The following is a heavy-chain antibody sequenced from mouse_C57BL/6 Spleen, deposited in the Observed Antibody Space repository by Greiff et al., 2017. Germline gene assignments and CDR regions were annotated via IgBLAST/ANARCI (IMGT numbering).Heavy chain of an antibody. J-gene: IGHJ2*01. CDR1: GFPFSSYG. CDR2: ISSGGSYT. Sequence: EVQLQESGGDLVKPGGSLKLSCAASGFPFSSYGMSWVRQTPDKRLEWVATISSGGSYTYYPDSVKGRFTISRDNAKNTLYLQMSSLKSEDTAMYYCARDYSNYQDYWGQGTTLTVAS. D-gene: IGHD2-5*01. CDR3: ARDYSNYQDY. V-gene: IGHV5-6*01.